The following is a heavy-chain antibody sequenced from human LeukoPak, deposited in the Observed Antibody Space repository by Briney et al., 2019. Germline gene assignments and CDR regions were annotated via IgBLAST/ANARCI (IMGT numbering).Heavy chain of an antibody. J-gene: IGHJ6*03. CDR2: ISSSGSTI. CDR3: ARGAGYDILTGYHYYYYYMDV. V-gene: IGHV3-11*04. Sequence: GGSLRLSCAASGFTFSDYYMSWIRQAPGKGLEWVSYISSSGSTIYYADSVKGRFTIPRDNAKNSLYLQMNSLRAEDTAVYYCARGAGYDILTGYHYYYYYMDVWGKGTTVTVSS. D-gene: IGHD3-9*01. CDR1: GFTFSDYY.